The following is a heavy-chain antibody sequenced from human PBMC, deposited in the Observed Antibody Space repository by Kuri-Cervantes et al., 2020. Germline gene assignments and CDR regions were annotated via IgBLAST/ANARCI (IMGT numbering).Heavy chain of an antibody. D-gene: IGHD3-22*01. CDR1: GWSFSSYY. CDR2: INHSGST. CDR3: ARAVGYYYDSSGYYYFDY. V-gene: IGHV4-34*01. J-gene: IGHJ4*02. Sequence: ESLKISCAVYGWSFSSYYWSWIRQPPGKGLEWIGEINHSGSTNYNPSLKSRVTISVDTSKNQFSLKLSSVTAADTAVYYCARAVGYYYDSSGYYYFDYWGQGTLVTVSS.